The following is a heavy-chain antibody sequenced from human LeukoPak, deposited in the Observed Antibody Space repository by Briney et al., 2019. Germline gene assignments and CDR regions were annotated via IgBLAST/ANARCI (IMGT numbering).Heavy chain of an antibody. D-gene: IGHD6-6*01. J-gene: IGHJ4*02. CDR3: VRDEGILGAARPLDY. CDR2: ISYDGSNK. Sequence: GGSLRLSCAASGFTFSSYAMHWVRQAPGKGLEWVAVISYDGSNKYYADSVKGRFTISRDNSKNTLYLQMNSLRAEDTAVYYCVRDEGILGAARPLDYWGQGTLVTVSS. V-gene: IGHV3-30-3*01. CDR1: GFTFSSYA.